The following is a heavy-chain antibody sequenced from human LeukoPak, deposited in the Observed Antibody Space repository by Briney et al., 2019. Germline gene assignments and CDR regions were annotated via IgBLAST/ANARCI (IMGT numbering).Heavy chain of an antibody. J-gene: IGHJ3*02. CDR3: ARDLLNAFDI. CDR2: ISSSSSYI. CDR1: GFTFSSYE. Sequence: PGGSLRLSCAASGFTFSSYEMNWVRQAPGKGLEWVSSISSSSSYIYYADSVKGRFTISRGNAKSSLYLQMNSLRAEDTAVYYCARDLLNAFDIWGQGTMVTVSS. V-gene: IGHV3-21*01.